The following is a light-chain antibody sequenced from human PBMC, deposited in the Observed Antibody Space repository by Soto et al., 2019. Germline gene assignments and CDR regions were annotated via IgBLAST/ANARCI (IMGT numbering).Light chain of an antibody. J-gene: IGLJ1*01. V-gene: IGLV2-14*03. CDR1: SRDVGAYDY. CDR3: CSYAVGSIYF. Sequence: QSALTQPASVSGSPGQSITISCTGTSRDVGAYDYVSWYLQYPDKAPQLLIYYVDHRPSGVSSRFSGSKSGNTASLTISGLQAEDECDYYCCSYAVGSIYFFGTGTKLTVL. CDR2: YVD.